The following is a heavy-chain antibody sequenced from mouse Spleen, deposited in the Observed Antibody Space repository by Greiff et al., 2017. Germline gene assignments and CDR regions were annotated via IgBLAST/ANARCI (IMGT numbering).Heavy chain of an antibody. Sequence: DVQLVESGGGLVKPGGSLKLSCAASGFTFSSYAMSWVRQTPEKRLEWVATISSGGSYTYYPDSVKGRFTISRDNAKNTLYLQMSSLRSEDTAMYYCARHRGDFDYWGQGTTLTVSS. D-gene: IGHD3-1*01. J-gene: IGHJ2*01. CDR3: ARHRGDFDY. CDR1: GFTFSSYA. V-gene: IGHV5-9-3*01. CDR2: ISSGGSYT.